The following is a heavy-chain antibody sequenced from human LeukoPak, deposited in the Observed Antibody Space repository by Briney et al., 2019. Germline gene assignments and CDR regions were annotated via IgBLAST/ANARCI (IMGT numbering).Heavy chain of an antibody. CDR1: GFTFSSYA. CDR3: ARDRSITMVRGVYNPHFDY. D-gene: IGHD3-10*01. Sequence: GGSLRLSCAASGFTFSSYAMHWVRQAPGKGLEWVAVISYDGSNKYYADSVKGRFTISRDNSKNTLYLQMNSLRAEDTAVYYCARDRSITMVRGVYNPHFDYWGQGTLVTVSS. J-gene: IGHJ4*02. CDR2: ISYDGSNK. V-gene: IGHV3-30-3*01.